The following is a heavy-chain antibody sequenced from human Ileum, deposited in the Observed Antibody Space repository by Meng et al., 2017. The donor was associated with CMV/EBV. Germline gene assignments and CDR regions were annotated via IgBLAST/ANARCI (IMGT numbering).Heavy chain of an antibody. D-gene: IGHD2-2*02. CDR2: ISWDGGST. J-gene: IGHJ4*02. V-gene: IGHV3-43*01. CDR3: AKEGYCSSTSCYREGSFFDY. CDR1: GFTFDDYT. Sequence: GGSLRLSCAASGFTFDDYTMHWVRQAPGKGLEWVSLISWDGGSTYYADSVKGRFTISRDNSKNSLYLQMNSLRTEDTALYYCAKEGYCSSTSCYREGSFFDYWGQGTLVTVSS.